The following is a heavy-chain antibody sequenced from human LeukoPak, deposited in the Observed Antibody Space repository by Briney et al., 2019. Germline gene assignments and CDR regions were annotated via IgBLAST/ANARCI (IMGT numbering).Heavy chain of an antibody. Sequence: SETLSLTCTVSGGSISSSSYYWGWIRQPPGRGLEWIGSIYYSGSTYYNPSLKGRVTISVDTSKNQFSLKLSSVTAADTAVYYCARLPTMIVVVATDAFDIWGQGTMVTVSS. D-gene: IGHD3-22*01. CDR2: IYYSGST. V-gene: IGHV4-39*01. CDR3: ARLPTMIVVVATDAFDI. CDR1: GGSISSSSYY. J-gene: IGHJ3*02.